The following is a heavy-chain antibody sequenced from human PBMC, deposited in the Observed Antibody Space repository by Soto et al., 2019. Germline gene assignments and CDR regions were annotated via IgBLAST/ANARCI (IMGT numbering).Heavy chain of an antibody. V-gene: IGHV4-39*02. J-gene: IGHJ5*02. CDR2: IYYSGAA. CDR3: ARDRLYDSSGYYYVGGFDP. D-gene: IGHD3-22*01. CDR1: GGSISGSSYY. Sequence: PSETLSLTCTVSGGSISGSSYYWGWIRQPPGKGLEWIGTIYYSGAAYYNPSLQSRVTISVDTSRNQFSMKLNSVTAADTAVYYCARDRLYDSSGYYYVGGFDPWGQG.